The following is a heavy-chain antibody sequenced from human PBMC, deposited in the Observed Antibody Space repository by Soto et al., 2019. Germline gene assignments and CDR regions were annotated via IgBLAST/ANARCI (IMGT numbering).Heavy chain of an antibody. V-gene: IGHV3-23*01. CDR1: GFTFSRYA. CDR3: ARASYFVFDY. CDR2: ISGSSSST. D-gene: IGHD1-26*01. Sequence: PGGSLRLSCAASGFTFSRYAMDWVRQAPGKGLEWVSSISGSSSSTYYADSVKGRFTITRDNSKNTMYLQMNSLRAEDTAVYYCARASYFVFDYWGQGALVTVSS. J-gene: IGHJ4*02.